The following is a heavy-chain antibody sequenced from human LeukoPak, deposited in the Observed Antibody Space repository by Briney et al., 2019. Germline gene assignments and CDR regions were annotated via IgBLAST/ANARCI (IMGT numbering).Heavy chain of an antibody. D-gene: IGHD4-17*01. Sequence: PGRSLRLSCAASGFTFDDYAMHWVRQAPGKGLEWVSGISWNSGSIGYADSVKGRFTIPRDNAKNSLYLQMNSLRAEDTALYYCAKGTAAGDYRIDYWGQGTLVTVSS. V-gene: IGHV3-9*01. J-gene: IGHJ4*02. CDR2: ISWNSGSI. CDR1: GFTFDDYA. CDR3: AKGTAAGDYRIDY.